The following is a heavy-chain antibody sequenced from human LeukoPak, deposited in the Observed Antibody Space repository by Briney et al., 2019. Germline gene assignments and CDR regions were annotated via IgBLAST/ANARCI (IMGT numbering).Heavy chain of an antibody. CDR3: TTVTLRPVGL. D-gene: IGHD3-10*01. CDR1: GGSFSRAW. V-gene: IGHV3-15*05. CDR2: IKSKSDGGTT. J-gene: IGHJ4*02. Sequence: GGALRLSCAASGGSFSRAWMRGVRQAPGKGGEGVGRIKSKSDGGTTDYAAPVKGRFTIARHDSKNTLFLQVNSLKIEDTAVYYCTTVTLRPVGLWGQGTLVTVSS.